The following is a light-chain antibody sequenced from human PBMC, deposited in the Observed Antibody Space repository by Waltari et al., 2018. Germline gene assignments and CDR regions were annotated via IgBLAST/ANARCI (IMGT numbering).Light chain of an antibody. CDR2: DVK. Sequence: QSALPQPASVSGSPGRSITISCPGTTSDIGTYIYVTWYQQHPDKAPKLIIYDVKKRPSGVSSRFSGSKSGNTASLTISGLQSEDEADYYCSSYKVNNTWVFGGGTYVTVL. CDR1: TSDIGTYIY. J-gene: IGLJ3*02. V-gene: IGLV2-14*03. CDR3: SSYKVNNTWV.